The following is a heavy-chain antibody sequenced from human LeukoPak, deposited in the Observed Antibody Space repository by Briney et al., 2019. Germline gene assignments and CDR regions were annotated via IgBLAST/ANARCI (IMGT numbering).Heavy chain of an antibody. CDR1: GGTFSSYA. Sequence: ASVKVSCKASGGTFSSYAISWVRQAPGQGLEWMGWISAYNGNTNYAQKLQGRVTMTTDTSTSTAYMELRSLRSDDTAVYYCARRWGIAVAGTLYYYYYMDVWGKGTTVTVSS. CDR3: ARRWGIAVAGTLYYYYYMDV. CDR2: ISAYNGNT. J-gene: IGHJ6*03. D-gene: IGHD6-19*01. V-gene: IGHV1-18*01.